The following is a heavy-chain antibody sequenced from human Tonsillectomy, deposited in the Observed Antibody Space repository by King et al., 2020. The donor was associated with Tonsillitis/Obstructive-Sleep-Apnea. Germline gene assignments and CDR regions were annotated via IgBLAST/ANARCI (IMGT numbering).Heavy chain of an antibody. Sequence: VQLVESGGGLNQPGGSLRLSCAASGFTVRSNYMSWVRQAPGKGLEWVSVIYSGGSTYYADSVKGRFTISRDNSKNTLYLQMNSLRAEDTAVYYCARGGSTTLYYFDYWGQGTLVTVSS. CDR2: IYSGGST. V-gene: IGHV3-53*01. CDR3: ARGGSTTLYYFDY. D-gene: IGHD2-2*01. CDR1: GFTVRSNY. J-gene: IGHJ4*02.